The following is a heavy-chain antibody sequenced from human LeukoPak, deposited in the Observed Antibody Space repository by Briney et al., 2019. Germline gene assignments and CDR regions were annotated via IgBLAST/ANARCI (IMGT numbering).Heavy chain of an antibody. J-gene: IGHJ4*02. CDR3: ARGAAL. Sequence: SETLSLTCTVSGGSISSGSYYWSWIRQPAGKGLEWIGHIYTSGSTNYNPSLKSRVTISVDTSKNQFSLKLSSVTAADTAVYYCARGAALGGQGTLVTVSS. CDR2: IYTSGST. CDR1: GGSISSGSYY. D-gene: IGHD6-13*01. V-gene: IGHV4-61*09.